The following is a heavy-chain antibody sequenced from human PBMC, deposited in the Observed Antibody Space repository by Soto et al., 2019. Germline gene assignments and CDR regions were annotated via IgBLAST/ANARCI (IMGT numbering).Heavy chain of an antibody. V-gene: IGHV4-59*08. J-gene: IGHJ3*02. CDR3: ARRAAVAGTDSAFDI. D-gene: IGHD6-19*01. CDR2: IYYSGST. Sequence: QVQLQESGPGLVKPSETLSLTCTVSGGSISSYYWSWIRQPPGKGLEWIGYIYYSGSTNYNPSLKSRVTIAVDTSKNQFSLKLGSVTAADTAVYYCARRAAVAGTDSAFDIWGQGTMVTVSS. CDR1: GGSISSYY.